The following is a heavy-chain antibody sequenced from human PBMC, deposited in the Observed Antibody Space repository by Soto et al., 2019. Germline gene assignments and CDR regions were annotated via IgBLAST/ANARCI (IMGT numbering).Heavy chain of an antibody. CDR2: ISYDGSNK. D-gene: IGHD6-19*01. CDR1: GFTFSSYG. J-gene: IGHJ5*02. CDR3: AKGREPLAVADPGWFDP. V-gene: IGHV3-30*18. Sequence: GGSLRLSCAASGFTFSSYGMHWVRQAPGKGLEWVAVISYDGSNKYYADSVKGGFTISRDNSKNTLYLQMNSLGAEDTAVYYCAKGREPLAVADPGWFDPWGQGALVTVSS.